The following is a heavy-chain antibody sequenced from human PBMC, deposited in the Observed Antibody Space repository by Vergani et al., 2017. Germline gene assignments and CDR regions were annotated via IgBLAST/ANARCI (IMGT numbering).Heavy chain of an antibody. CDR1: GGTFSSYA. V-gene: IGHV1-69*04. D-gene: IGHD4-23*01. CDR3: ASTAVVTGGEYYFDY. Sequence: QVQLVQSGADVKKPGSSVKVSCKASGGTFSSYAISWVRQAPGQGLEWMGRIITILGIANYAQKFQGRVTITADKSTSTAYMELSSLRSEYTAVYYCASTAVVTGGEYYFDYWGQGTLVTVSS. J-gene: IGHJ4*02. CDR2: IITILGIA.